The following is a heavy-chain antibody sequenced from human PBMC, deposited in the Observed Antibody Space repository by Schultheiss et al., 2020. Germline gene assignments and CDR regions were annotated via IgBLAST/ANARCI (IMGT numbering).Heavy chain of an antibody. J-gene: IGHJ4*02. CDR2: ISSSSSYI. CDR1: GFTFTSYG. V-gene: IGHV3-21*01. CDR3: ARDDYGDYGGLY. Sequence: GGSLRLSCAASGFTFTSYGMHWVRQAPGKGLEWVSSISSSSSYIYYADSVKGRFTISRDNTKNSLYLQMNSLRAEDTAVYYCARDDYGDYGGLYWGQGTLVTVSS. D-gene: IGHD4-17*01.